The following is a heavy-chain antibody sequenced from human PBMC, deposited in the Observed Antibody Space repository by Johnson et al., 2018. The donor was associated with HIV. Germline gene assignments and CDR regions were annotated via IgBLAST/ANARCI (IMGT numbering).Heavy chain of an antibody. CDR1: GFTFSSYG. CDR3: ARKGDAFDI. V-gene: IGHV3-48*04. J-gene: IGHJ3*02. CDR2: ISGSGGST. Sequence: VQLVESGGGLVQPGGSLRLSCAASGFTFSSYGMHWVRQAPGKGLEWVSAISGSGGSTYYADSVKGRFTMSRDNAKNSMFLQMNSLRADDTAVYYCARKGDAFDIWGQGTMVTVSS.